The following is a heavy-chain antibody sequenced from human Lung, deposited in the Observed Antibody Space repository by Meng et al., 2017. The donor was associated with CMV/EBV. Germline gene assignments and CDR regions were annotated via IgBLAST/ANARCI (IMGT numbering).Heavy chain of an antibody. Sequence: GESLKISCEASGFSFSLYGMHWVRQAPGKGLEWVALTSNDGSNEYYADSVEGRFTISRDNSKNTLYLQMTSLRTEDTAVYYCATVISSYSSTWEYNLYYAYYGMEDWGQGTXVTVSS. D-gene: IGHD6-13*01. CDR1: GFSFSLYG. CDR2: TSNDGSNE. J-gene: IGHJ6*02. V-gene: IGHV3-30-3*01. CDR3: ATVISSYSSTWEYNLYYAYYGMED.